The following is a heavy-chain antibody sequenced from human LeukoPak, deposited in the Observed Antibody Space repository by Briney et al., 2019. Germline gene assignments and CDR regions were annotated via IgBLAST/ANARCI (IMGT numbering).Heavy chain of an antibody. J-gene: IGHJ4*02. D-gene: IGHD6-13*01. V-gene: IGHV3-48*04. Sequence: GGSLRLSCAASGFTFSDYHMNWVRQAPGKGLEWVSYISSSGSTIYYADSVKGRFTISRDNAKNSLYLQMNSLRAEDTAVYYCARGRGRSSSWYFDYWGQGTLVTVSS. CDR2: ISSSGSTI. CDR3: ARGRGRSSSWYFDY. CDR1: GFTFSDYH.